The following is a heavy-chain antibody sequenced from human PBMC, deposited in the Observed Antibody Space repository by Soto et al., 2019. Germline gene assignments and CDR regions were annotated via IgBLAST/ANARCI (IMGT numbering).Heavy chain of an antibody. Sequence: GGSLRLSCAASGFTFSSYAMSWVRQAPGKGLEWVSAISGSGGSTYYADSVKGRFTISRDNSKNTLYLQMNSLRAEDTAVYYCAKDPGGLVGATLRGSGDAFDIWGQGTMVTVSS. CDR3: AKDPGGLVGATLRGSGDAFDI. J-gene: IGHJ3*02. V-gene: IGHV3-23*01. D-gene: IGHD1-26*01. CDR2: ISGSGGST. CDR1: GFTFSSYA.